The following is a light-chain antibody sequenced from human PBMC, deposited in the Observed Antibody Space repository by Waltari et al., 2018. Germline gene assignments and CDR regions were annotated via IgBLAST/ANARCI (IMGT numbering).Light chain of an antibody. Sequence: AIRMTQSPSPLSASTGARVTITCRASHGISSYLAWYQQKPGKAPKLLIYAASTLQSEVPSRFSGSGSGTDFTLSISCLQSEDFATYYCQQYYSYPQGLTFGGGTKVEIK. V-gene: IGKV1-8*01. CDR2: AAS. CDR1: HGISSY. CDR3: QQYYSYPQGLT. J-gene: IGKJ4*01.